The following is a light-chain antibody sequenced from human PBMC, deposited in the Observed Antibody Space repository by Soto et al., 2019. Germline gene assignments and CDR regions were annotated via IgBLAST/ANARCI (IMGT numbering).Light chain of an antibody. CDR1: QSVTSNY. CDR2: GAS. V-gene: IGKV3-20*01. J-gene: IGKJ1*01. Sequence: IVLTQSPGTLSLSPGERATLSCRASQSVTSNYIAWYQQKLGQAPRLILFGASSRATGIPDRFSGSGSGTDFSFTISRLEPEDFAVYYCQQYGSSVWTFGQGTKVEIK. CDR3: QQYGSSVWT.